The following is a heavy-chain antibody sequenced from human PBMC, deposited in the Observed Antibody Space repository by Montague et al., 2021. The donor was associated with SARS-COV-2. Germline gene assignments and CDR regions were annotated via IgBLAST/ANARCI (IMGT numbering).Heavy chain of an antibody. D-gene: IGHD2-15*01. J-gene: IGHJ4*02. V-gene: IGHV4-59*08. CDR3: ARHYSATLPAVY. CDR1: GGSISSFY. CDR2: ISDSGST. Sequence: SETLSLTCTVSGGSISSFYWSWFRQPPGKGLEWIGYISDSGSTNYNPSLTSRATMPVDTSKNQFSLKVNSVTAADTAVYYCARHYSATLPAVYWGQGTLVTVSS.